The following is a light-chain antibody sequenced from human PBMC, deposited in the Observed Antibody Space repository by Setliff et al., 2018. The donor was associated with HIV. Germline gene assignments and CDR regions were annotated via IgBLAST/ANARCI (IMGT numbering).Light chain of an antibody. V-gene: IGLV2-23*02. J-gene: IGLJ2*01. CDR3: CSYAGYGTGR. CDR1: NNDVGHYNL. CDR2: EIY. Sequence: HSALTQPASVSGSPGQSITISCTGSNNDVGHYNLVSWYKQDPGKAPQLMMFEIYKRPSGVSDRFSGSKSGNTASLTISGLQAEDESYYYCCSYAGYGTGRVGGGTK.